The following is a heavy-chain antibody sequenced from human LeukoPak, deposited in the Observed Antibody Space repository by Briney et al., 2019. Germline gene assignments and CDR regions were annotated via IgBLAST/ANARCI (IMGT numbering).Heavy chain of an antibody. D-gene: IGHD3-9*01. CDR3: TREKRYFDWFQADY. CDR1: GFTFSDYA. J-gene: IGHJ4*02. CDR2: IRNKAYGGTA. V-gene: IGHV3-49*03. Sequence: PGGSLRLSCTASGFTFSDYAMSWFRQAPGKGLEWVGFIRNKAYGGTAEYAASVKGRFTISGDDSKTIVYLQMNSLKTEDTAVYYCTREKRYFDWFQADYWGQGTLVTVSS.